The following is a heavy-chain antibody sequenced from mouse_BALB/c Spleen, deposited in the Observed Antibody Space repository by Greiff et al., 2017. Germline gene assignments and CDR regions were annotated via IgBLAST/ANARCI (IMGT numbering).Heavy chain of an antibody. CDR3: ARSGTYYDYGFAY. CDR1: GYTFTDYW. Sequence: QVQLQQPGAELVMPGASVKMSCKASGYTFTDYWMHWVKQRPGQGLEWIGAIDTSDSYTSYNQKFKGKATLTVDESSSTAYMQLSSLTSEDSAVYYCARSGTYYDYGFAYWGQGTLVTVSA. CDR2: IDTSDSYT. D-gene: IGHD2-4*01. V-gene: IGHV1-69*01. J-gene: IGHJ3*01.